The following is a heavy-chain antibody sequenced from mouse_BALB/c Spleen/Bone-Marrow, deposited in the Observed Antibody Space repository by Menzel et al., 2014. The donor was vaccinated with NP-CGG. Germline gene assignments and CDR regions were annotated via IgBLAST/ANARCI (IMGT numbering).Heavy chain of an antibody. J-gene: IGHJ4*01. CDR3: TRFPH. CDR1: GYTFTSYY. V-gene: IGHV1S81*02. CDR2: INPSNGGT. Sequence: QVQLQQSGAELLKPGASVKLSCKASGYTFTSYYMYWVKQRPGQGLEWIGEINPSNGGTNFNEKFKSRATLTVDKSSSTAYMQLSSLTSEDSAVYYCTRFPHWGQGTSVTASS.